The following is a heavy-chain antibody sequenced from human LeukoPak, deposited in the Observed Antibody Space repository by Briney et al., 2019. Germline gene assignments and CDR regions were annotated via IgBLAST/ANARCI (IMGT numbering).Heavy chain of an antibody. V-gene: IGHV1-46*01. CDR2: INPSGGST. CDR3: ARDVPITIFGVGPFYYGMDV. CDR1: GYTFTSYY. Sequence: ASVKVSCKASGYTFTSYYMHWVRQAPGQGLEWMGIINPSGGSTSYAQKFQGRVTMTRDTSTSTVYMELSSLRSEDTAVYYCARDVPITIFGVGPFYYGMDVWGQGTTVTVSS. J-gene: IGHJ6*02. D-gene: IGHD3-3*01.